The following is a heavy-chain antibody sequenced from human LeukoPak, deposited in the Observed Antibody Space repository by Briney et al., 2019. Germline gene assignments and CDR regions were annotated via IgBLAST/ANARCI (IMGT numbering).Heavy chain of an antibody. D-gene: IGHD1-26*01. J-gene: IGHJ3*02. CDR1: GFTFSSYA. CDR2: ISGSGGST. CDR3: AKDGRSGSLHAFDI. Sequence: GGSLRLSCAASGFTFSSYAMSWVRQAPEKGLERVSAISGSGGSTYYADSVKGRFTISRDNSKNTLYLQMNSLRAEDTAVYYCAKDGRSGSLHAFDIWGQGTMVTVSS. V-gene: IGHV3-23*01.